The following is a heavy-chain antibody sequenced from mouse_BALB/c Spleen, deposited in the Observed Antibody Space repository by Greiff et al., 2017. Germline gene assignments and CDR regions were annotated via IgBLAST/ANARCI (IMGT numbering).Heavy chain of an antibody. D-gene: IGHD4-1*01. Sequence: EVQVVESGGGLVQPGGSLRLSCATSGFTFTAYYMSWVRQPPGKALEWLGFIRNKANGYTTEYSASVKGRFTISRDNSQSILYLQMNTLRAEDSATYYCADWDGGYWGQGTTLTVSS. CDR3: ADWDGGY. V-gene: IGHV7-3*02. J-gene: IGHJ2*01. CDR1: GFTFTAYY. CDR2: IRNKANGYTT.